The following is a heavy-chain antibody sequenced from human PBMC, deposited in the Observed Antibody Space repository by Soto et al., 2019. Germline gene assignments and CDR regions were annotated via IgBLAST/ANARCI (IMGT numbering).Heavy chain of an antibody. D-gene: IGHD6-13*01. CDR1: GGSFSGYF. J-gene: IGHJ6*02. Sequence: QVQLQQWGAGLLKPSETLSLTCAVYGGSFSGYFWCWIRQTPGKGLEWIGEINQSGSTNYNPSLKSRVAISVDTSKNQFSLKLSSVTAADTAEYYCARGQRGEHSSSWRYYYYYGMDVWGQGTTVTVSS. V-gene: IGHV4-34*01. CDR2: INQSGST. CDR3: ARGQRGEHSSSWRYYYYYGMDV.